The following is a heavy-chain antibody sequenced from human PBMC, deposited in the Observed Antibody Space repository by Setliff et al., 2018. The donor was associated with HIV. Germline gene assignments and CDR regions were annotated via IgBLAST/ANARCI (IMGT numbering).Heavy chain of an antibody. D-gene: IGHD6-13*01. V-gene: IGHV1-2*06. Sequence: GASVKVSCKTSGYAFTDYSIHWVRQAPGQGLEWVGRINPDSRGTNYAQTFQGRVTMTRDTSVSTAYMELSRLTSDDTAVFYCARGVKGIATTGKYYFDYWGQGTLVTVSS. J-gene: IGHJ4*02. CDR2: INPDSRGT. CDR3: ARGVKGIATTGKYYFDY. CDR1: GYAFTDYS.